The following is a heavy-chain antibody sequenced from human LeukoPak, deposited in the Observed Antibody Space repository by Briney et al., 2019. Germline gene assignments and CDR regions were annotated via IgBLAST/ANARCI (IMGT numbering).Heavy chain of an antibody. Sequence: SETLSLTCTVSGGSISSYYWRWIRQPPGKGLEWIGYIQYSGSTTYNPSLKSRVTISVDTSKNQFSLKLSSVTAADTAVYYCARISDCSSTSCPIDYWGQGTLVTVSS. J-gene: IGHJ4*02. CDR2: IQYSGST. CDR3: ARISDCSSTSCPIDY. CDR1: GGSISSYY. V-gene: IGHV4-59*01. D-gene: IGHD2-2*01.